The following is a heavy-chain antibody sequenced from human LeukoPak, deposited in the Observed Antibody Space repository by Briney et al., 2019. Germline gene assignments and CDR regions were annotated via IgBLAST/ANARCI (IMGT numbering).Heavy chain of an antibody. Sequence: SETLSLTCSVSGGSFNNDYWSWIRQTPGKGLEWIGYISNNGGTIYNPSLKTRVTIPVDTSKNQFFLKLASVTAADTAVYFCVRDRGPNLHYYIDVWGKGTTVTVSS. CDR2: ISNNGGT. V-gene: IGHV4-59*01. CDR3: VRDRGPNLHYYIDV. CDR1: GGSFNNDY. D-gene: IGHD1-7*01. J-gene: IGHJ6*03.